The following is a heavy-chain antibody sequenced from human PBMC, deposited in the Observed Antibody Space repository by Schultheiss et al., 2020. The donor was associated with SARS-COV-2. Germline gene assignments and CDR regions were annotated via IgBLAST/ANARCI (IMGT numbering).Heavy chain of an antibody. CDR3: ASNSYATTYYFDY. J-gene: IGHJ4*02. D-gene: IGHD5-18*01. V-gene: IGHV3-48*04. CDR2: ISSSGSTI. Sequence: GGSLRLSCAASGFTFSSNALSWVRQAPGKGLEWVSYISSSGSTIYYADSVKGRFTISRDNAKNSLYLQMNSLRAEDTAVYYCASNSYATTYYFDYWGQGTLVTVSS. CDR1: GFTFSSNA.